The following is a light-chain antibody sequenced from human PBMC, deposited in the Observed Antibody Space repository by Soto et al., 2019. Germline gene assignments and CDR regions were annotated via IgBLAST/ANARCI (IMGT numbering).Light chain of an antibody. CDR1: SSDVGGYNF. J-gene: IGLJ1*01. CDR2: EVS. Sequence: QSALTQPASVSGSPGQSITISCTGTSSDVGGYNFVSWYQQHPGKAPKLLIYEVSNRPSGVSNRFSGSKSGNTASLTISGLKAEDEADYYCSSYTSSSTLYVFGIGTKLTVL. CDR3: SSYTSSSTLYV. V-gene: IGLV2-14*03.